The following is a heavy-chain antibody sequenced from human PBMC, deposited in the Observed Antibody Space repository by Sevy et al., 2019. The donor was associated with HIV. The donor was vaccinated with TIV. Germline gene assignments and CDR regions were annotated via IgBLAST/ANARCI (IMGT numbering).Heavy chain of an antibody. CDR3: ANDVVAVVGDAFDV. CDR2: TGGRGGAT. V-gene: IGHV3-23*01. D-gene: IGHD2-15*01. Sequence: GGSLILSCAASGFPFSSYAMNWVRHGPGKGLEWVSATGGRGGATYYADSVKGRFTISRDNSKNTLYLQMDSLRAEDTAVYYCANDVVAVVGDAFDVWGQGTMVTVSS. J-gene: IGHJ3*01. CDR1: GFPFSSYA.